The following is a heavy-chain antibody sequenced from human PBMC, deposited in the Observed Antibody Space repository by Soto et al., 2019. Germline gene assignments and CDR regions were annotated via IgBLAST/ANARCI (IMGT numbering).Heavy chain of an antibody. D-gene: IGHD2-15*01. J-gene: IGHJ6*02. CDR2: IWFDGSNE. Sequence: LRLSCAASGFTFSDYGMHWVRQAPGEGLQWVAVIWFDGSNEHYADSVKGRFTISRDNSKNTLYLQMYSLRAGDTAVYYCARGSLYCSSTSCSYGMDVWGQGTTVTVSS. CDR1: GFTFSDYG. V-gene: IGHV3-33*01. CDR3: ARGSLYCSSTSCSYGMDV.